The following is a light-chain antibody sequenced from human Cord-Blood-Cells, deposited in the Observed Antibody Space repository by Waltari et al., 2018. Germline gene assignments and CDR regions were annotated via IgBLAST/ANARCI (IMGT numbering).Light chain of an antibody. CDR1: SSDVGGYNY. CDR2: DVS. CDR3: SSYTSSSSYV. V-gene: IGLV2-14*03. J-gene: IGLJ1*01. Sequence: QSALTQPASVSGSPGQSITIYCTGTSSDVGGYNYVSWYQQPPGKAPKLMIYDVSNRPSGVSNRFSGSKSGNTASLTISGLQAEDEADYYCSSYTSSSSYVFGTGTKVTVL.